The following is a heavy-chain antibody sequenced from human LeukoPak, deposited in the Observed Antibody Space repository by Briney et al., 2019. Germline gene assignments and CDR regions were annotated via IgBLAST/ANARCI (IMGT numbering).Heavy chain of an antibody. CDR3: AKGRGDYDGRDV. CDR1: GFTFSSYD. V-gene: IGHV3-23*01. D-gene: IGHD4/OR15-4a*01. CDR2: LSGSGGYT. J-gene: IGHJ6*02. Sequence: GGSLRLYCAASGFTFSSYDMTWVGQAPGKGLEWVSSLSGSGGYTYHANYVKGRFTISRDTSKNTLYLRMNSRTAVDTAVYYCAKGRGDYDGRDVWGQGTTVTVSS.